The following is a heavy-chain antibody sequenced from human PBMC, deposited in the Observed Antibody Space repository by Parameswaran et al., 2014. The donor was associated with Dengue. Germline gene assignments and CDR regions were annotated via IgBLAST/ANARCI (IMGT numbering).Heavy chain of an antibody. V-gene: IGHV1-18*01. Sequence: WVRQAPGQGLEWMAWISGYNGNPKYAQKFQGRLTLTTDTATSTAYMELRSLRSDDTAVYYCARVDVVVTAHDALDIWGQGTTVTVSS. CDR3: ARVDVVVTAHDALDI. D-gene: IGHD2-21*02. CDR2: ISGYNGNP. J-gene: IGHJ3*02.